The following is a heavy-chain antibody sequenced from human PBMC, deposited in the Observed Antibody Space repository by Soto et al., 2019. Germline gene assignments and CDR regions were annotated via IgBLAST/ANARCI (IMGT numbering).Heavy chain of an antibody. V-gene: IGHV1-18*01. CDR2: ISAYNGNT. Sequence: ASVKVSCKASGYTFTSYGISWVRQAPGQGLEWMGWISAYNGNTNYAQKLQGRVTMTTDTSTSTAYMELRSLRSDDTAVYYCAGGGVIITFETTWFDPWGQETLVTVPS. CDR3: AGGGVIITFETTWFDP. J-gene: IGHJ5*02. CDR1: GYTFTSYG. D-gene: IGHD3-10*01.